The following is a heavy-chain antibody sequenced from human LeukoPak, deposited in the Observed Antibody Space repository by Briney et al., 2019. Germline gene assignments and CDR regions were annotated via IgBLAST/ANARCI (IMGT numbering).Heavy chain of an antibody. V-gene: IGHV3-9*01. J-gene: IGHJ4*02. CDR1: GFTFDDYA. CDR2: IRWKSGSI. D-gene: IGHD6-13*01. Sequence: GGSLRLSCAASGFTFDDYAMHWVRQAPGKGLEWVSGIRWKSGSIGYADSVRGRFTISRENAKNSLYLQMNSLRAEDTALYYCAREVSSSSWYGSVGYFDYWGQGTLVTVSS. CDR3: AREVSSSSWYGSVGYFDY.